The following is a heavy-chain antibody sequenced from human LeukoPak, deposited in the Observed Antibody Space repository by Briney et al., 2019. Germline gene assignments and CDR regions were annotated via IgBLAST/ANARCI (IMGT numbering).Heavy chain of an antibody. Sequence: ASAKVSCKASGYTFTSYGISWVRQAPGQGLEWMGWISAYNGNTNYAQKLQGRVTMTTDTSTSTAYMELRSLRSDDTAVYYCARETYYDYVWGRPGAYFDYWGQGTLVTVSS. D-gene: IGHD3-16*01. CDR2: ISAYNGNT. CDR1: GYTFTSYG. CDR3: ARETYYDYVWGRPGAYFDY. V-gene: IGHV1-18*01. J-gene: IGHJ4*02.